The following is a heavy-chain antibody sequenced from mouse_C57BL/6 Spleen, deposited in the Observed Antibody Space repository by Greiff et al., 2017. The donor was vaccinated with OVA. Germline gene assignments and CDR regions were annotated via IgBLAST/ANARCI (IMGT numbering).Heavy chain of an antibody. Sequence: VKLMESGAELARPGASVKLSCKASGYTFTSYGISWVKQRTGQGLEWIGEIYPRSGNTYYNEKFKGKATLTADKSSSTAYMELRSLTSEDSAVYFCGYGNYVAYWGQGTLVTVSA. D-gene: IGHD2-1*01. V-gene: IGHV1-81*01. CDR1: GYTFTSYG. CDR2: IYPRSGNT. CDR3: GYGNYVAY. J-gene: IGHJ3*01.